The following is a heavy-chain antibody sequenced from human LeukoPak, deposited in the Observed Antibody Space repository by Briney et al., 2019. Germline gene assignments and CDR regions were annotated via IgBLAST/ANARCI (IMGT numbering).Heavy chain of an antibody. CDR2: IKQDGSEK. V-gene: IGHV3-7*01. Sequence: PGGSLRLSCEASGFTFSSYWMSWVRQAPGNGLEWVANIKQDGSEKYYVDSVKGRFTISRDNAKNSLYLQMNSLRAEDTAVYYCARGELLPDWGQGTLVTVSS. D-gene: IGHD1-26*01. CDR3: ARGELLPD. J-gene: IGHJ4*02. CDR1: GFTFSSYW.